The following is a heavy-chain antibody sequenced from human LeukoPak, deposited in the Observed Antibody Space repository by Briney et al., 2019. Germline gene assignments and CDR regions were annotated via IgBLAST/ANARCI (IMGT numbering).Heavy chain of an antibody. CDR2: INSGGNII. V-gene: IGHV3-48*03. CDR1: GFTFSSYE. D-gene: IGHD2-15*01. J-gene: IGHJ6*04. Sequence: GGSLRLSCAASGFTFSSYEMNWVRQAPGKGLEWVSYINSGGNIIYHADSVEGRFTISRDNAKNSLYLQMNSLRDEDTAIYYCARRGGFTYGMDVWGKGTTVTVSS. CDR3: ARRGGFTYGMDV.